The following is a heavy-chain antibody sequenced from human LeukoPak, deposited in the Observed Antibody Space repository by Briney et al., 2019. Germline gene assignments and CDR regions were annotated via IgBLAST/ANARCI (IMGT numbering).Heavy chain of an antibody. D-gene: IGHD3-22*01. J-gene: IGHJ3*02. V-gene: IGHV3-7*01. CDR3: ARDKYSVGYYYDSSTDAFDI. CDR1: GFTFSRYW. CDR2: IKQDGTEK. Sequence: GGSLRLSCAASGFTFSRYWMSWVRQAPGKGLEWVANIKQDGTEKYYVDSVRGRFTISRDNAKNSLYLQMNSLRDEDTAVYYCARDKYSVGYYYDSSTDAFDIWGQGAMVTVSS.